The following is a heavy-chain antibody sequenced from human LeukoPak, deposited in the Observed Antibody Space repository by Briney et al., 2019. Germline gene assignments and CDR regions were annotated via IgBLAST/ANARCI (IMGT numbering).Heavy chain of an antibody. CDR3: AREAGDVDFDY. Sequence: GGSLRLSCAASGFTFSSYSMHWVRQAPGKGLVWVSPISSNGGSTSYADSVKGRFTISRDNAKNTLYLQMNSLRAEDTAVYYCAREAGDVDFDYWGQRTLVTVSS. V-gene: IGHV3-74*01. J-gene: IGHJ4*02. CDR1: GFTFSSYS. D-gene: IGHD6-19*01. CDR2: ISSNGGST.